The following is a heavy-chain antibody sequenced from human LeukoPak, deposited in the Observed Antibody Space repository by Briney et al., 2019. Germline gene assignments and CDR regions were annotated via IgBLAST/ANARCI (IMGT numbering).Heavy chain of an antibody. D-gene: IGHD2-2*01. CDR3: ARRGCSSTSCYSTEDAFDI. Sequence: GESLKISSKGSGYSFTSYWIGWVRQMPGKGLEWMRIICPGDSDTRYSPSFQGQVTISADKSISTAYLQWSSLKASDTAMYYCARRGCSSTSCYSTEDAFDIWGQGTMVTVS. CDR2: ICPGDSDT. J-gene: IGHJ3*02. CDR1: GYSFTSYW. V-gene: IGHV5-51*01.